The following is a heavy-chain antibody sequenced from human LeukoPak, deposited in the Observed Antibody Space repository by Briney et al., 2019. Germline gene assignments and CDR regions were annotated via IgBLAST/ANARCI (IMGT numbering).Heavy chain of an antibody. J-gene: IGHJ4*02. CDR1: GGSISSYY. CDR3: ARRDYVLLWFGESGNFDY. Sequence: PSETLSLTCTVSGGSISSYYWSWIRQPPGKGLEWIGYIYYSGSTYYNPSLKSRVTISVDTSKNQFSLKLSSVTAADTAVYYCARRDYVLLWFGESGNFDYWGQGTLVTVSS. V-gene: IGHV4-59*08. D-gene: IGHD3-10*01. CDR2: IYYSGST.